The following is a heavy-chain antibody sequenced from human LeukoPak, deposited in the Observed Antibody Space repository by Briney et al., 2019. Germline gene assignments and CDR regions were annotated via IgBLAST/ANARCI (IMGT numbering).Heavy chain of an antibody. Sequence: GGSLRLSCAASGFTFINYWMVWVRQAPGKGLLWVPRINSDGSSTTYADSVKGRFTISRDNAKNTVYLQMNSLRAEDTAVYYCARVQGCSGGTCYFHYWGQGTLVTVSS. CDR3: ARVQGCSGGTCYFHY. CDR2: INSDGSST. D-gene: IGHD2-15*01. V-gene: IGHV3-74*01. CDR1: GFTFINYW. J-gene: IGHJ4*02.